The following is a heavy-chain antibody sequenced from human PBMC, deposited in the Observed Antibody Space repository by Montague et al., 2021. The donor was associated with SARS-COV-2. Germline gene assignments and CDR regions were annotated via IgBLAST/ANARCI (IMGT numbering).Heavy chain of an antibody. D-gene: IGHD2-8*02. Sequence: SETLSLTCTVSGGSISSSNYHWGWIRQPPGKGLEWIGNMYYSGSTYYNPSLKSRVTISIDTSKHQFSLKLSSVTAADTAVYYCAGDDIVLEGGTKGMDVWGQGTTVTVSS. V-gene: IGHV4-39*07. J-gene: IGHJ6*02. CDR2: MYYSGST. CDR3: AGDDIVLEGGTKGMDV. CDR1: GGSISSSNYH.